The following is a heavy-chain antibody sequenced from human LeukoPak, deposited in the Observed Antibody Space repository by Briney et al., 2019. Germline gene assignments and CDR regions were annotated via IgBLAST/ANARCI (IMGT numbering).Heavy chain of an antibody. CDR1: GFPFSNYG. CDR2: IWFDGSNK. D-gene: IGHD6-13*01. V-gene: IGHV3-33*01. J-gene: IGHJ4*02. CDR3: ARGHSSSWYNFDY. Sequence: GGSLRLSCAASGFPFSNYGMHWVRQAPGKGLEWVAVIWFDGSNKYYVDSVKGRFTISRDNSRDTLYLQMNSLRAEDTAVYSCARGHSSSWYNFDYWGQGTLVTVSS.